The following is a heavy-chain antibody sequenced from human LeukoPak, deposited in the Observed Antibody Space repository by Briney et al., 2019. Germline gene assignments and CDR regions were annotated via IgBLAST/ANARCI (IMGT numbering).Heavy chain of an antibody. CDR3: AKLRTWLGSSDNWFDP. CDR2: ISGSGGST. V-gene: IGHV3-23*01. D-gene: IGHD6-19*01. J-gene: IGHJ5*02. Sequence: GGSLRLSCAASGFTFSDYYMSWIRQAPGKGLEWVSAISGSGGSTYYADSVKGRFTISRDNSKNTLYLQMNSLRAEDTAVYYCAKLRTWLGSSDNWFDPWGQGTLVTVSS. CDR1: GFTFSDYY.